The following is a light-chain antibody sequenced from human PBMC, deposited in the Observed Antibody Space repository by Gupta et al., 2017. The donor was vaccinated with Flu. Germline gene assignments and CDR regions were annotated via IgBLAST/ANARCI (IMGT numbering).Light chain of an antibody. J-gene: IGLJ2*01. V-gene: IGLV3-10*01. CDR1: ALPQKC. Sequence: SYELTQPPSVSVSPGQTARITCSGDALPQKCSYWYQQKSGQATVLVIYDDSKRTSAIADRFSCSRSGTMDTSTISGAQVEDEADYDCYSTANSGNNYRVFGGGTKLTVL. CDR2: DDS. CDR3: YSTANSGNNYRV.